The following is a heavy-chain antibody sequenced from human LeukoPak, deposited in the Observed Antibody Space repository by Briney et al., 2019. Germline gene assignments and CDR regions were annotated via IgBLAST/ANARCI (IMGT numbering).Heavy chain of an antibody. D-gene: IGHD3-10*01. V-gene: IGHV3-21*01. CDR2: ITTISHYI. Sequence: PGGSLRLSCAASGFTLSDYHMNWVRQAPGKGLEWLSSITTISHYIYYAGAVRGRFTISRDNAKNSLYLQMNSLRGEDTAVYYCARSGGPGTYHQLRYNWFDPWGQETLVTVSS. CDR1: GFTLSDYH. J-gene: IGHJ5*02. CDR3: ARSGGPGTYHQLRYNWFDP.